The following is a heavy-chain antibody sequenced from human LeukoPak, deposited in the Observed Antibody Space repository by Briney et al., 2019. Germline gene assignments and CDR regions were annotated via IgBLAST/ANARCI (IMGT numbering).Heavy chain of an antibody. CDR1: GFTFSSYA. Sequence: GGSLRLSCAASGFTFSSYAMSWVRQAPGKGLEWGSAISGSGGSTYYADSVKGRFTISRDNSKNTLYLQMNSLRAEDTAVYYCARGQEGATALFDYWGQGILVTVSS. CDR3: ARGQEGATALFDY. V-gene: IGHV3-23*01. D-gene: IGHD1-26*01. J-gene: IGHJ4*02. CDR2: ISGSGGST.